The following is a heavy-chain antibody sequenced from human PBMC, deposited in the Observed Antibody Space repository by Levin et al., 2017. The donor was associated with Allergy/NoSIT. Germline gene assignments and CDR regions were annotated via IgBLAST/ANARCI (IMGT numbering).Heavy chain of an antibody. J-gene: IGHJ4*02. CDR1: GYSFTNYW. CDR3: ARIQGFYYGSGTYYKAPDY. Sequence: ASVKVSCKGSGYSFTNYWIGWVRQMPGKGLEWMGIIYPGDSDSRYSPSFEGQVTISADKSSSTAYLQWSSLKASDTAMYYCARIQGFYYGSGTYYKAPDYWGQGTLVTVSS. D-gene: IGHD3-10*01. V-gene: IGHV5-51*01. CDR2: IYPGDSDS.